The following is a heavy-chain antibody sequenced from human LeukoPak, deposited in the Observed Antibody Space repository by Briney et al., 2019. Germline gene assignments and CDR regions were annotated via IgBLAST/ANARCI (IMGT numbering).Heavy chain of an antibody. D-gene: IGHD3-9*01. CDR3: ARRALTGYYSGYNWFDP. CDR2: IYYSGST. CDR1: GGSISSYY. J-gene: IGHJ5*02. Sequence: SEALVLTCTVSGGSISSYYWSWIRQPPGEGLEWIGYIYYSGSTNYNPSLKSRVTISVDTSKNQFSLKLSSVTAADTAVYYCARRALTGYYSGYNWFDPWGQGTLVTVSS. V-gene: IGHV4-59*08.